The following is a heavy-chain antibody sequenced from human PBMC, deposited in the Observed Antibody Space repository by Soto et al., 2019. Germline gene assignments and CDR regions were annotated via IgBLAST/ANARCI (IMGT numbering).Heavy chain of an antibody. D-gene: IGHD2-15*01. V-gene: IGHV3-30-3*01. J-gene: IGHJ6*02. CDR3: ARSEGWDYYYYGMDV. CDR1: GFTFSSYA. Sequence: LRLSCAASGFTFSSYAMHWVRQAPGKGLEWVAVISYDGSNKYYADSVKGRFTISRDNSKNTLYLQMNSLRAEDTAVYYCARSEGWDYYYYGMDVWGQGTTVTVSS. CDR2: ISYDGSNK.